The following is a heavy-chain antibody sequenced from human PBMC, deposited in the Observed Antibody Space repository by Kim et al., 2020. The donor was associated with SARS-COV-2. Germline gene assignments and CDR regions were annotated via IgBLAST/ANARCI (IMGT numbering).Heavy chain of an antibody. CDR2: ISSTGKTI. D-gene: IGHD1-7*01. V-gene: IGHV3-11*01. CDR3: ARAKRLTGTTLWYFDL. Sequence: GGSLRLSCVASGFTFSDYYMSWIRQAPGKGLEWISYISSTGKTIYYAASVRGRFSISRDNPKNSLSLQMNSLRAEDTAVYYCARAKRLTGTTLWYFDLWGRGTLVTVSS. CDR1: GFTFSDYY. J-gene: IGHJ2*01.